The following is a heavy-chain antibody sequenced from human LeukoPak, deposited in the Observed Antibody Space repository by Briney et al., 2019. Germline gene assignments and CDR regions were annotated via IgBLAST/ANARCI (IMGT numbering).Heavy chain of an antibody. CDR3: ARGVVVVAANLYYYYYMDV. D-gene: IGHD2-15*01. Sequence: SETLSLTCTVSGGSISSSSYYWGWIRQPPGKGLEWIGSIYYSGSTYYNPSLKSRVTISVDTSKNQFSLKLSSVTAADTAVYYCARGVVVVAANLYYYYYMDVWGKGTTVTVSS. CDR1: GGSISSSSYY. J-gene: IGHJ6*03. V-gene: IGHV4-39*07. CDR2: IYYSGST.